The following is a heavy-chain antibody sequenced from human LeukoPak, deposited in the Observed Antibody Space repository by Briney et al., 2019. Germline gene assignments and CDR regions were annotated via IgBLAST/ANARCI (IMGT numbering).Heavy chain of an antibody. CDR2: IYYSGST. J-gene: IGHJ3*02. CDR3: ARSPVGGNAFDI. V-gene: IGHV4-59*08. Sequence: SEILSLTCTVSGGSISSYYWSWIRQPPGKGLEWIGYIYYSGSTNYNPSLKSRVTISVDTSKNQFSLKLSSVTAADTAVYYCARSPVGGNAFDIWGQGTMVTVSS. D-gene: IGHD4-23*01. CDR1: GGSISSYY.